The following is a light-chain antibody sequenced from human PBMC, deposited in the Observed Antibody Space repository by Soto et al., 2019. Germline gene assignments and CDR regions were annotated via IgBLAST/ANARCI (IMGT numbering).Light chain of an antibody. V-gene: IGKV3-20*01. Sequence: TLLMSPGSRSSLSCRASQIVSSNLAWYQQKPGQAPRLLIYGASTRATGIPARFSGSGSGTDFTLTISRLEPEDFAVYYCQQYGSIPPWTFGQGTKVDIK. CDR3: QQYGSIPPWT. CDR1: QIVSSN. J-gene: IGKJ1*01. CDR2: GAS.